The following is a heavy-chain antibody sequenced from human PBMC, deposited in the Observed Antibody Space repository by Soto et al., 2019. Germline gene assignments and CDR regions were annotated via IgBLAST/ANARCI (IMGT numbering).Heavy chain of an antibody. V-gene: IGHV5-10-1*01. CDR3: ARQFCSSTSCYLGMDV. CDR1: GYSFTSYW. D-gene: IGHD2-2*01. CDR2: IDPSDSYT. J-gene: IGHJ6*02. Sequence: GESLKISCKGSGYSFTSYWISWVRQMPGKGLEWMGRIDPSDSYTNYSPSFQGHVTISADKSISTAYLQWSSLKASDTAMYYCARQFCSSTSCYLGMDVWGQGPTVVVAS.